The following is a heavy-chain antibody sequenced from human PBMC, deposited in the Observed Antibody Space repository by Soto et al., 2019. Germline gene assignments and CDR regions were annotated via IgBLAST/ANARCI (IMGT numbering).Heavy chain of an antibody. CDR2: IYYSGST. CDR3: ARGEDILPGYILIDY. D-gene: IGHD3-9*01. Sequence: SETLSLTCTVSGGSISSGGYYWSWIRQHPGKGLECIGYIYYSGSTYYNPSLKSRVTISVDTSKNQFSLKLSSVTAADTAVYYCARGEDILPGYILIDYWGQGTLVTVSS. CDR1: GGSISSGGYY. V-gene: IGHV4-31*03. J-gene: IGHJ4*02.